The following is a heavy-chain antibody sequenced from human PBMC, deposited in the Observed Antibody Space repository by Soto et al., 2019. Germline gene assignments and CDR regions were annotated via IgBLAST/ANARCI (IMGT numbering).Heavy chain of an antibody. J-gene: IGHJ3*02. Sequence: PSETLSLTCPVSGCSISSSSYYWGWIRQPPGKGLEWIGSIYYSGSTYYNPSLKSRVTISVDTSKNQFSPKLSSVTAADTAVYYCARGGGPTVDAFDIWGQGTMVPVSS. CDR3: ARGGGPTVDAFDI. D-gene: IGHD4-17*01. CDR1: GCSISSSSYY. V-gene: IGHV4-39*01. CDR2: IYYSGST.